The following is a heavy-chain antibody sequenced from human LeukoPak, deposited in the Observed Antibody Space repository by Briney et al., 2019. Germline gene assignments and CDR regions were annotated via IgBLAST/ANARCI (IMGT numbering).Heavy chain of an antibody. CDR3: ARDPCGGDCYHAFDI. D-gene: IGHD2-21*02. CDR2: IIPIFGTA. CDR1: GGTFSSYA. Sequence: SVKVSCKASGGTFSSYAISWVRQAPGQGLGWMGGIIPIFGTANYAQKFQGRVTITADESTSTAYMELSSLRSEDTAVYYCARDPCGGDCYHAFDIWGQGTMVTVSS. V-gene: IGHV1-69*13. J-gene: IGHJ3*02.